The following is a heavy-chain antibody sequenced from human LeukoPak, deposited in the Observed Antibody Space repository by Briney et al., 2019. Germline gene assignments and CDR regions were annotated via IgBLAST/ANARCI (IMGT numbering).Heavy chain of an antibody. V-gene: IGHV1-2*02. CDR3: ARDWGTAMVLDY. Sequence: GASVKVSCKASGYTFTGYYMHWVRQAPGQGLEWMGWINPNSGGTNYAQKFQGRVTMTRDTSTSTVYMELSSLRSEDTAVYYCARDWGTAMVLDYWGQGTLVTVSS. CDR1: GYTFTGYY. D-gene: IGHD5-18*01. J-gene: IGHJ4*02. CDR2: INPNSGGT.